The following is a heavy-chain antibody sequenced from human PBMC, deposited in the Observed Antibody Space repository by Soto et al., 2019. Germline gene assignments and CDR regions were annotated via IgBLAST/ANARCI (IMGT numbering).Heavy chain of an antibody. J-gene: IGHJ4*02. CDR3: AKDVYYAVPPLHFDY. D-gene: IGHD3-3*01. Sequence: GGSLRLSCAASGFTFSSYAMTWVRQAPGKGLEWVSTISSSGGSTYYADSVKGRFTISRDNSNKTLFLQMNSLRAEDTAVYYWAKDVYYAVPPLHFDYWGQGPLVTVSS. CDR1: GFTFSSYA. CDR2: ISSSGGST. V-gene: IGHV3-23*01.